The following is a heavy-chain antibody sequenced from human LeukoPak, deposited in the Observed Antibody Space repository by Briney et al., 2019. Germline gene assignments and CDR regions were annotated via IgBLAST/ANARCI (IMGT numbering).Heavy chain of an antibody. CDR2: INPSGGST. D-gene: IGHD3-3*01. J-gene: IGHJ3*02. V-gene: IGHV1-46*01. CDR1: GYTFTSYY. CDR3: AKDWGFLECDAFDI. Sequence: ASVKVSCKASGYTFTSYYMHWVRQAPGQGLEWMGIINPSGGSTSYAQKFQGRVTMTRDTSTSTVYMELNSLRAEDTAVYYCAKDWGFLECDAFDIWGQGTMVTVSS.